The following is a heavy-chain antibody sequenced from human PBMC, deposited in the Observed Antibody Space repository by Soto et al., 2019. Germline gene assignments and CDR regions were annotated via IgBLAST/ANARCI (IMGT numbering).Heavy chain of an antibody. CDR1: GFTFDDYA. CDR2: INWNSGSI. D-gene: IGHD6-13*01. CDR3: VKDESINWYSGHFRH. Sequence: EVQLVESGGGLVQPGRSLRLSCAASGFTFDDYAMHWVRQVPGKGLEWVSGINWNSGSIGYGDSVKGRFANSRDNAKHSLHLQMNSLSAEATAFYYCVKDESINWYSGHFRHWGQGTLVTVSS. V-gene: IGHV3-9*01. J-gene: IGHJ1*01.